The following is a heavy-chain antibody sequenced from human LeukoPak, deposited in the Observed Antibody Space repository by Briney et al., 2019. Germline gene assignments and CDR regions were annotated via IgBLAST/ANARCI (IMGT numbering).Heavy chain of an antibody. CDR1: GGSISGTNW. J-gene: IGHJ6*02. D-gene: IGHD3-3*01. Sequence: SETLSLTCGVSGGSISGTNWWSWVRQPPGQGLEWIGEISLAGQTNYNPSLNGRVTMSLDKSSNQLSLHLTSVTAADTAVYYCARDLYDFWSGYFSNSGGYYYYGMDVWGQGTTVTVSS. CDR3: ARDLYDFWSGYFSNSGGYYYYGMDV. CDR2: ISLAGQT. V-gene: IGHV4/OR15-8*02.